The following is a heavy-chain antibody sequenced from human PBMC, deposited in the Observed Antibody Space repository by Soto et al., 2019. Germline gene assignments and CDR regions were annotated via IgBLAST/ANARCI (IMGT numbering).Heavy chain of an antibody. CDR1: GYTFTSYY. CDR2: INPSGGST. D-gene: IGHD3-16*01. CDR3: AKDHGMIDI. J-gene: IGHJ3*02. Sequence: QVQLVQSGAEVKKPGASVKVSCKASGYTFTSYYMHWVRQAPGQGLEWMGIINPSGGSTSYAQKIQGRVTMIRDTSTSTVYMELSSLRSEDTAVYYCAKDHGMIDIWGQGTMVTVSS. V-gene: IGHV1-46*01.